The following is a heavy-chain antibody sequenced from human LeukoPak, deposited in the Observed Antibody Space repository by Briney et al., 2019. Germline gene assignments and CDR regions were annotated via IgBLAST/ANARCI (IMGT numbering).Heavy chain of an antibody. V-gene: IGHV4-30-2*01. CDR2: IYHSGST. D-gene: IGHD4-11*01. CDR3: ARSLGGYSNYVKATFDY. J-gene: IGHJ4*02. CDR1: GGSISSGGYY. Sequence: SETLSLTCTVSGGSISSGGYYWSWIRQPPGKGLEWIGYIYHSGSTYYNPSLKSRVTISVDRSKNQFSLKLSSVTAADTAVYYCARSLGGYSNYVKATFDYWGQGTLVTVSS.